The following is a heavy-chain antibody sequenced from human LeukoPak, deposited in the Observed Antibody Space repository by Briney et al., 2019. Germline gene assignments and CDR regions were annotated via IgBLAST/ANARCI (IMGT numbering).Heavy chain of an antibody. V-gene: IGHV1-58*02. CDR3: AADPDSSGWYGGGDY. Sequence: SEKVSCKASGVTFTSSAMQWVRQARGQRLEWIGWIVVGSGNTNYAQKFQERVTITRDMSTSTGYMELSRLRSEDTAVYYCAADPDSSGWYGGGDYGGQGTLVTVSS. D-gene: IGHD6-19*01. J-gene: IGHJ4*02. CDR1: GVTFTSSA. CDR2: IVVGSGNT.